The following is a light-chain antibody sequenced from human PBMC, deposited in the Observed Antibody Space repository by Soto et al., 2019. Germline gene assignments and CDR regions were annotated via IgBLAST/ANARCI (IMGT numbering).Light chain of an antibody. V-gene: IGKV4-1*01. J-gene: IGKJ1*01. CDR2: WAS. CDR1: QRVLYSSNNKNY. Sequence: DIVMTQSPASLAVSPGERATINCKSSQRVLYSSNNKNYLAWYQPKPGQPPKLLIYWASTRESGVPDRFSGSGSGTDFTLTISSLQAEDVAVYYCQQDYSTPWTFGQGNKVDIK. CDR3: QQDYSTPWT.